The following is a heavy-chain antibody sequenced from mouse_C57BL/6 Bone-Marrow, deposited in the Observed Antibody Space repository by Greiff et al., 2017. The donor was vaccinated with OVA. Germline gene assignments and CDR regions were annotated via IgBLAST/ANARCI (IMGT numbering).Heavy chain of an antibody. CDR3: ARWGYDGY. CDR2: IYPSDSET. V-gene: IGHV1-61*01. CDR1: GYTFTSYW. D-gene: IGHD2-3*01. Sequence: VKLQQPGAELVRPGSSVKLSCKASGYTFTSYWMDWVKQRPGQGLEWIGNIYPSDSETHYNQKFKDKATLTVDKSSSTAYMQLSSLTSEDSAVYYCARWGYDGYWGQGTTLTVSS. J-gene: IGHJ2*01.